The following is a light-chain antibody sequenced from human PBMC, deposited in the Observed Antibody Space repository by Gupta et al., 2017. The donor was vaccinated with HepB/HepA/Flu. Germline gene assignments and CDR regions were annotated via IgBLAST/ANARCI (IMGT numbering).Light chain of an antibody. CDR1: SSAVGGYNY. Sequence: QSALTHPRPVSGSPGPSVTISCTGSSSAVGGYNYVSWYQQHPGKAPKLIIYDVRKRASGVVDRFSGSKSGTMASLTISGLQAEDEADYYCCSYAGSYTVVFGGGTKLTVL. V-gene: IGLV2-11*01. CDR3: CSYAGSYTVV. J-gene: IGLJ2*01. CDR2: DVR.